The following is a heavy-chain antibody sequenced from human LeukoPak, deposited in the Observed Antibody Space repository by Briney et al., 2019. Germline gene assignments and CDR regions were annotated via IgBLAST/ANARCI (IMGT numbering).Heavy chain of an antibody. CDR1: GYTFISYG. CDR2: ISAYNGGT. J-gene: IGHJ4*02. CDR3: AREGYCSSTSRLDY. D-gene: IGHD2-2*01. V-gene: IGHV1-18*01. Sequence: ASVKVSCKASGYTFISYGISWVRQAPGQGLEWMGWISAYNGGTNYAQKLQGRVTMTTDTSTSTAYMELRSLRSDDTAVYYCAREGYCSSTSRLDYWGQGILVTVSS.